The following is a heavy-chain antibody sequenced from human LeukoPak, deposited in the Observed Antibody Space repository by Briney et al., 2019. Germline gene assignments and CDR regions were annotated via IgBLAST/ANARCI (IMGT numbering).Heavy chain of an antibody. CDR1: GGSISSLNL. CDR2: IYHSGST. D-gene: IGHD6-6*01. V-gene: IGHV4-59*11. CDR3: ARGGAARLHFQN. J-gene: IGHJ1*01. Sequence: SETLSLTCIVSGGSISSLNLWSWLRQPPGKGLEWIGYIYHSGSTNYNPSLQSRVTISVDTSKNQFSLNLNSVTAADTAVYYCARGGAARLHFQNWGQGTLVTVSS.